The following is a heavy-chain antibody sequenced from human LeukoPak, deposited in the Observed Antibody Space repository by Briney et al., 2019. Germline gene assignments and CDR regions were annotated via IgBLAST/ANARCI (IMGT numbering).Heavy chain of an antibody. Sequence: ASVKVSCTASGYTFTGYYMHWVRQAPGQGLEWMGWINPNSGGTNYAQKFQGRVTMTRDTSISTAYMELSRLRSVDTAVYYCARDLYYGSGSHSYYYYGMDVWGQGTTVTVSS. CDR1: GYTFTGYY. J-gene: IGHJ6*02. CDR2: INPNSGGT. D-gene: IGHD3-10*01. V-gene: IGHV1-2*02. CDR3: ARDLYYGSGSHSYYYYGMDV.